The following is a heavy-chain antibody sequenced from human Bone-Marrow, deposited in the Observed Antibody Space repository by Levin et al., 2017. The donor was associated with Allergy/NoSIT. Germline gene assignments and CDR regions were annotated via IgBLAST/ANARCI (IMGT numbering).Heavy chain of an antibody. D-gene: IGHD3-3*01. CDR3: VKGTLLDDF. CDR2: ISDSGGST. Sequence: GGSLRLSCASSGFTFSTFAMCWVRQAPGKGLEWVSFISDSGGSTYYADSVKGRFTISRDNSNNTLYLQMNSLKAEDTAVYYCVKGTLLDDFGGQGTLVTVSS. CDR1: GFTFSTFA. V-gene: IGHV3-23*01. J-gene: IGHJ4*02.